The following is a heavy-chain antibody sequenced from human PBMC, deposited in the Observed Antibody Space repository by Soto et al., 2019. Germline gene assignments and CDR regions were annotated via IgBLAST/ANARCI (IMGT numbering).Heavy chain of an antibody. J-gene: IGHJ4*02. CDR3: ATYYGGNSKACDY. V-gene: IGHV4-59*01. CDR2: IYYSGST. Sequence: PSETLSLTCTVSGGSISSYYWSWIRQPPGKGLEWIGYIYYSGSTNYNPSLKSRVTISVDTSKNQFSLKLRSVTAADTAVYYCATYYGGNSKACDYWGQGTLFTVSS. CDR1: GGSISSYY. D-gene: IGHD4-17*01.